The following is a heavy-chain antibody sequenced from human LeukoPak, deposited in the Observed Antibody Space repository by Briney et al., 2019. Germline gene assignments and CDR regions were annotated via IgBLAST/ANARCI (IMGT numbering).Heavy chain of an antibody. V-gene: IGHV3-7*01. CDR3: ARDGFVGAADY. J-gene: IGHJ4*02. Sequence: GGSLRLSCAASEFIFSGYWMNWVRQAPGKGLEWVANIKQDGSERQYVDSVRGRFTISRDNAKNSLYLQMNSLRVEDTAVYYCARDGFVGAADYWGQGTLVTVSS. CDR1: EFIFSGYW. CDR2: IKQDGSER. D-gene: IGHD6-13*01.